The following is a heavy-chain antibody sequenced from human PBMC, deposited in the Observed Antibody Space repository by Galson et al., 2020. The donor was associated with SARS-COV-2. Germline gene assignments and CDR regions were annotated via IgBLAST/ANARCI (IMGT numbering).Heavy chain of an antibody. Sequence: ASVKVSCKASGGTFSSYAISWVRQAPGQGLEWMGGIIPIFGTANYAQKFQGRVTITTDESTSTAYMELSSLRSEDTAVYYCAREGRAGIQDAFDIWGQGTMVTVSS. CDR3: AREGRAGIQDAFDI. V-gene: IGHV1-69*05. CDR1: GGTFSSYA. D-gene: IGHD6-13*01. CDR2: IIPIFGTA. J-gene: IGHJ3*02.